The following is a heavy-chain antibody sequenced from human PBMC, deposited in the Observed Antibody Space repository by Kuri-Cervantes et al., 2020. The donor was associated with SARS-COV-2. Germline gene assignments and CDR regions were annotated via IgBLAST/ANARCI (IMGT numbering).Heavy chain of an antibody. V-gene: IGHV1-45*02. CDR1: GDTFTYRF. CDR3: ARSGPGAISREDGALDI. CDR2: ITPFNGNT. D-gene: IGHD4/OR15-4a*01. J-gene: IGHJ3*02. Sequence: SVKVSCKASGDTFTYRFLHCVRQAPGQAPEWMGWITPFNGNTKYAQKFQDRVTITRDRSINTAYMELSSLRSEDTAMYYCARSGPGAISREDGALDIWGQGTMVTVSS.